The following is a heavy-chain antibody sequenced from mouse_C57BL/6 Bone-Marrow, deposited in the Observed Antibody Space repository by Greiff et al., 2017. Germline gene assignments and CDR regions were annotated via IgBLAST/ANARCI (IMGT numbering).Heavy chain of an antibody. J-gene: IGHJ3*01. CDR2: IWGDGST. D-gene: IGHD1-1*01. CDR1: GFSLTSYG. Sequence: VQLVESGPGLVAPSQSLSITCTVSGFSLTSYGVSWVRQPPGKGLEWLGVIWGDGSTNYHSALISRLSTSKDNSKSQVFLKLNRLQADDTATYYCAKPGLLLRNGAYWGQGTLVTVSA. CDR3: AKPGLLLRNGAY. V-gene: IGHV2-3*01.